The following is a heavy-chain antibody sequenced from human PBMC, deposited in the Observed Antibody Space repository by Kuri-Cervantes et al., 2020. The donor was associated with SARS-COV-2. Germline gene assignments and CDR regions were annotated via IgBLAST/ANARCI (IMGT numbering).Heavy chain of an antibody. Sequence: GESLKISCKGSGFSFTSYFISWVRPMPGKGLEWMGRIDPSDSYTNYSPSFQGHVTFSADKSINTAYLQWSGLRASDTAIYYCAIFFIPGVVDYWGPGTLVTVSS. CDR3: AIFFIPGVVDY. J-gene: IGHJ4*02. CDR1: GFSFTSYF. D-gene: IGHD2-21*01. CDR2: IDPSDSYT. V-gene: IGHV5-10-1*01.